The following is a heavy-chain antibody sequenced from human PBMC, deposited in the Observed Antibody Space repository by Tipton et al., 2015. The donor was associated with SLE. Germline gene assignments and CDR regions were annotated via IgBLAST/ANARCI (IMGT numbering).Heavy chain of an antibody. V-gene: IGHV4-59*08. CDR3: ARLSGDSTWYVDL. Sequence: TLSLTCTVAGDSLGGSYWSWIRQSPGKGLEWIGSISYSGSTNYNPTLRSRVTISIDTSKNQFPLRLSSVTAADTAVYYCARLSGDSTWYVDLWGRGTLVTVSS. CDR2: ISYSGST. CDR1: GDSLGGSY. D-gene: IGHD7-27*01. J-gene: IGHJ2*01.